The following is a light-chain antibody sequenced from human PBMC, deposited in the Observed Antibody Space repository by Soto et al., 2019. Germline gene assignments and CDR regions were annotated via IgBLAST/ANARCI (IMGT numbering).Light chain of an antibody. CDR1: QSVSTK. J-gene: IGKJ2*01. CDR3: QQYNDWPPYT. Sequence: EIVMTQSPATLSMSPGEVATLSCSASQSVSTKLAWYQQKPGQPPRLLIYGASTMATGIPSRFSGSGSGAYFTLTISSLQSEAFAVYYCQQYNDWPPYTFGQGTKVEIK. V-gene: IGKV3-15*01. CDR2: GAS.